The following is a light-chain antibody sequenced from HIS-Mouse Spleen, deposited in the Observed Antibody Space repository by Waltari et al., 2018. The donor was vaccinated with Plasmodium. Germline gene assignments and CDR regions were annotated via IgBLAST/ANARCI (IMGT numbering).Light chain of an antibody. J-gene: IGKJ4*01. CDR2: GAS. Sequence: EIVLTQSPGTLSLSPGERATLSCRASQSVSSSYLAWYQQKPGQAPRLLIYGASRATGIPDWFSGSGSGTDFTLTISRLEPEDFAVYYCQQYGSSPQITFGGGTKVEIK. V-gene: IGKV3-20*01. CDR3: QQYGSSPQIT. CDR1: QSVSSSY.